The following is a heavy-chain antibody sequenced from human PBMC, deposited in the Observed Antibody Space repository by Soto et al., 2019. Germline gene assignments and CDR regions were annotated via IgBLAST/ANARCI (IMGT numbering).Heavy chain of an antibody. J-gene: IGHJ4*02. CDR1: GFTFSSYG. D-gene: IGHD4-17*01. CDR2: ISYDGSNK. CDR3: AKDSSPRLSYGGNSPMDY. Sequence: QVQLVESGGGVVQPGRSLRLSCAASGFTFSSYGMHWVRQAPGKGLEWVAVISYDGSNKYYADSVKGRFTISRDNSKNQHYRQMNGRRAEETAVYYCAKDSSPRLSYGGNSPMDYWGQGTLVTVSS. V-gene: IGHV3-30*18.